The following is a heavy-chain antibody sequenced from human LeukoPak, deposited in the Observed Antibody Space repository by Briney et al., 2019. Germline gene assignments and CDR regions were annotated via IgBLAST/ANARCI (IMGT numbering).Heavy chain of an antibody. CDR3: VETTGWPSFDY. J-gene: IGHJ4*02. V-gene: IGHV4-4*09. D-gene: IGHD6-19*01. Sequence: SETLSLTCTTSGAPISRFYWSWVRQPPGKGLEWIGNICNGLPTFFNPSLKSRVTLSVDTSKTQFSLQLASVTAADTAVYYCVETTGWPSFDYWGQGNLVTAS. CDR2: ICNGLPT. CDR1: GAPISRFY.